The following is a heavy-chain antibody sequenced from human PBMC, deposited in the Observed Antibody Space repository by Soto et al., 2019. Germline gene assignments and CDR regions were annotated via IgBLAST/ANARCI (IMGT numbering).Heavy chain of an antibody. CDR1: GFTFSDYY. V-gene: IGHV3-11*01. CDR2: ISSRGNTI. D-gene: IGHD3-22*01. Sequence: QVQLVESGGGVVKTSGSLRIACAASGFTFSDYYMSWVRQAPGKGVEWVSYISSRGNTIYYADSVKGRFTISRDNAKNSVYLQMNSLRAEDTALYFCAKMSSENYYDPVFSWGQGTLVTVSS. J-gene: IGHJ5*02. CDR3: AKMSSENYYDPVFS.